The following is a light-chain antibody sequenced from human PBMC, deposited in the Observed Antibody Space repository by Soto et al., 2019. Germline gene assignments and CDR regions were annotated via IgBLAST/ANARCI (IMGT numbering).Light chain of an antibody. CDR3: AAWDDSLNGHAV. J-gene: IGLJ7*01. V-gene: IGLV1-44*01. Sequence: QSVLTQPPPASGTPGQRVTISCPGSSSNIGSNTVNWYQQLPGTAPKLLIYSNNQRPSGVPDRFSGSKSGTSASLAISGLQSEDEADYYCAAWDDSLNGHAVFGGGTQLTVL. CDR1: SSNIGSNT. CDR2: SNN.